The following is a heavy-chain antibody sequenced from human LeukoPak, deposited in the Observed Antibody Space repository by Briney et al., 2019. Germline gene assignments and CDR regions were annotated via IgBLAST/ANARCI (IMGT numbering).Heavy chain of an antibody. V-gene: IGHV1-69*05. J-gene: IGHJ4*02. CDR3: AAGYDRKTDDY. Sequence: SVKVSCKASGGTFSSYAISWVRQAPGQGLEWMGGIIPIFGTANYAQKFQGRVTITTDESTSTAYMELRSLRYEDTAVYYCAAGYDRKTDDYWGQGTLVTVSS. D-gene: IGHD3-22*01. CDR1: GGTFSSYA. CDR2: IIPIFGTA.